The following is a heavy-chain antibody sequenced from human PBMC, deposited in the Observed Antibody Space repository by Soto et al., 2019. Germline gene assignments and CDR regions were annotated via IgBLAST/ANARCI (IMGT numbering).Heavy chain of an antibody. Sequence: ASVKVSCKASGYTFTSYDINWVRQATGQGLEWMGWMNPNSGNTGYAQKFQGRDTMTRNTSISTAYMELSSLRSEDTAVYYSARPLLFWEWFQANYYGRDVGGKGPTVPVSS. V-gene: IGHV1-8*01. CDR1: GYTFTSYD. J-gene: IGHJ6*04. CDR3: ARPLLFWEWFQANYYGRDV. D-gene: IGHD3-3*01. CDR2: MNPNSGNT.